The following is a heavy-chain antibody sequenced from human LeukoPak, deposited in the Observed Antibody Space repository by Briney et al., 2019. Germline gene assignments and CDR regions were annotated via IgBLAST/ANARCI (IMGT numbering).Heavy chain of an antibody. CDR1: GYSISSGYY. V-gene: IGHV4-38-2*02. Sequence: PSETLSLTCTVSGYSISSGYYWGWIRPPPGKGLEWIGSIYYSGSTYYNPSLKSRVTISVDTSKNQFSLKLSSVTAADTAVYYCARTRYYYNSRSYGAPYYFDYWGQGTLVTVSS. CDR2: IYYSGST. J-gene: IGHJ4*02. CDR3: ARTRYYYNSRSYGAPYYFDY. D-gene: IGHD3-10*01.